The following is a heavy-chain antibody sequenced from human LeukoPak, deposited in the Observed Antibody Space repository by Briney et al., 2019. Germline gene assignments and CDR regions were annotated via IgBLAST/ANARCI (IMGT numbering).Heavy chain of an antibody. CDR2: IYYSGST. Sequence: SGTLSLTCTVSGGSISSYYWSWVRQPPGKGLEWIAYIYYSGSTNYNPALKRGGSISLGTSHKHFFLMLTSVTAADTAVYYCARGLTYYFDSSGYYVTDAFDIGGQGTMVTV. CDR1: GGSISSYY. V-gene: IGHV4-59*01. CDR3: ARGLTYYFDSSGYYVTDAFDI. D-gene: IGHD3-22*01. J-gene: IGHJ3*02.